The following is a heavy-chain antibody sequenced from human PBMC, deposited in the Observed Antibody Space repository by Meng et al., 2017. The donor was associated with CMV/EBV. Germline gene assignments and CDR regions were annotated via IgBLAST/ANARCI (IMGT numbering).Heavy chain of an antibody. Sequence: SVKVSCKASGGTFSSYAISWVRQAPGQGLEWMGGIIPIFGTANYAQKFQGRVTITTDESTSTAYMELSRLRSEDTAVYYCARADIVVVPAAPRFRYYYYGMDVWGQGTTVTVSS. CDR2: IIPIFGTA. J-gene: IGHJ6*02. V-gene: IGHV1-69*05. CDR1: GGTFSSYA. D-gene: IGHD2-2*01. CDR3: ARADIVVVPAAPRFRYYYYGMDV.